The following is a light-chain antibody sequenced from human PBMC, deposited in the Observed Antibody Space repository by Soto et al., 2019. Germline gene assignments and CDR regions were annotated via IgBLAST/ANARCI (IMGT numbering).Light chain of an antibody. CDR1: SSNIGAGYD. J-gene: IGLJ2*01. CDR3: CSYAGSYTSV. V-gene: IGLV1-40*01. CDR2: GNS. Sequence: QSVLTQPPSVSGAPGQRVTISCTGSSSNIGAGYDVHWYQQLPGTAPKLLIYGNSNRPSGVPDRFSGSKSGTSASLAITGLRAEDEADYYCCSYAGSYTSVFGGGTKLTVL.